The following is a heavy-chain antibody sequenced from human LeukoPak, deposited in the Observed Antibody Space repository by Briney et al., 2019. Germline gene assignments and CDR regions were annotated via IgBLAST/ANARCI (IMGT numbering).Heavy chain of an antibody. CDR2: ITPFNGNT. D-gene: IGHD2-15*01. CDR1: GYTFTYRD. J-gene: IGHJ4*02. V-gene: IGHV1-45*02. CDR3: AIQEYCSGGSWYFVFDY. Sequence: SSVKVSCKAAGYTFTYRDLQWVRQAPGQALGWMGGITPFNGNTNYAQKFQDRVTMTRDRSMSTDYMELSSLRSEDTAMYYCAIQEYCSGGSWYFVFDYWCQGTLVTVSS.